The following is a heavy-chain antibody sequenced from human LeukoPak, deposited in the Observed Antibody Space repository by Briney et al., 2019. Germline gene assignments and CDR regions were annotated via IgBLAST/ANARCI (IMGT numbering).Heavy chain of an antibody. V-gene: IGHV3-21*01. CDR3: ARDGGYSSGWYDY. CDR1: GFTFSSYS. Sequence: GGSLRLSCAASGFTFSSYSMNWVRQAPGKGLEWVSSISSSSSYIYYADPVKGRFTISRDNAKNSLYLQMNSLRAEDMAVYYCARDGGYSSGWYDYWGQGTLVTVSS. CDR2: ISSSSSYI. J-gene: IGHJ4*02. D-gene: IGHD6-19*01.